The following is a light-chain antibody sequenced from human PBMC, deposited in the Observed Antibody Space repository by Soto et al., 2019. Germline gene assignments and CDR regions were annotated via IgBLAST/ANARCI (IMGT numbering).Light chain of an antibody. V-gene: IGLV2-14*01. CDR2: EVI. Sequence: QSVLTQPASVSGSPGQSITISCTGTSGDVGGYNYVSWYQQHPGKAPKLMIYEVINRPSGVSNRFSGSKSGDTASLTISGLQAEDEADYYCSSYTSSNTLVFGTGTKVTVL. CDR3: SSYTSSNTLV. J-gene: IGLJ1*01. CDR1: SGDVGGYNY.